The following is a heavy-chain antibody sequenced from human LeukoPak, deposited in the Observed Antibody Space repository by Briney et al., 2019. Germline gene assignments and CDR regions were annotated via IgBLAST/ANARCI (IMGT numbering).Heavy chain of an antibody. CDR2: ISGSGDSR. V-gene: IGHV3-23*01. J-gene: IGHJ4*02. CDR1: GFTFSSYA. CDR3: AKDLGNGDYDY. D-gene: IGHD3-16*01. Sequence: GGSLRLSCAASGFTFSSYAMSWVRQAPGKGLEWVSAISGSGDSRYHADSVKGRFTISRDKSKNTLHLQMNSLRAEDTAVYYCAKDLGNGDYDYWGQGTLVTVSS.